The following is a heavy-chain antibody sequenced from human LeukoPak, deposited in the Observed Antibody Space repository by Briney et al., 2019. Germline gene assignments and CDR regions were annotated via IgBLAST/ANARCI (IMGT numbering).Heavy chain of an antibody. CDR2: GKSKTCGQIT. J-gene: IGHJ4*02. V-gene: IGHV3-15*01. Sequence: WQTLTLSCAASGFSFSNACYYWVWLAQPQGKDRDGRGKSKTCGQITDYVAPETSKYTSTSDDSKITLYPQMSSRRTEDTVVYYCTTGDYDYVLGSYRYVDYWGQGTLVTVSS. D-gene: IGHD3-16*02. CDR1: GFSFSNAC. CDR3: TTGDYDYVLGSYRYVDY.